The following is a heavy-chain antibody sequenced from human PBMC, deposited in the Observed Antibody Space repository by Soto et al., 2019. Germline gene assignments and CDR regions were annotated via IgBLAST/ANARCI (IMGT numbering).Heavy chain of an antibody. CDR1: GFTFSSYG. Sequence: QVQLVESGGGVVQPGRSLRLSCAASGFTFSSYGMHWVRQAPGKGLEWVAVISYDGSNKYYADSVKGRFTISRDNSKNTLYLQMNSLRAEDTAVYYCARDLDYGSGPDWGQGTLVTVSS. CDR3: ARDLDYGSGPD. J-gene: IGHJ4*02. CDR2: ISYDGSNK. D-gene: IGHD3-10*01. V-gene: IGHV3-30*03.